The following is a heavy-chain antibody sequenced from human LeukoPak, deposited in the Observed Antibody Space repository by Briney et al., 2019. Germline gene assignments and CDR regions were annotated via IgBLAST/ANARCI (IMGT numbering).Heavy chain of an antibody. CDR2: INHSGST. D-gene: IGHD1-1*01. CDR3: ARAQLNLLVDFGMDV. CDR1: GGSFSGYY. Sequence: SETLSLTCAVYGGSFSGYYWRWIWIRQPPGKGLEWIGEINHSGSTNYKASLKSRVTISLDTSKNQFSLKLSSVTAADTAVYYCARAQLNLLVDFGMDVWGQGTTVTVSS. J-gene: IGHJ6*02. V-gene: IGHV4-34*01.